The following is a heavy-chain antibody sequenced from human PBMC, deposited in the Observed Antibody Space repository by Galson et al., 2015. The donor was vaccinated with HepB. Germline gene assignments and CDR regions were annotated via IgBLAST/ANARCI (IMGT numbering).Heavy chain of an antibody. J-gene: IGHJ4*02. D-gene: IGHD5-12*01. CDR3: ARESSGYAIFDY. CDR2: IYSGGST. Sequence: SLRLSCAASGFTVSSNYMSWVRQAPGKGLEWVSVIYSGGSTYYVDSVKGRFTISRDNSKTTLYLQMNGLRAEDTAVYYCARESSGYAIFDYWGQGTLVTVSS. V-gene: IGHV3-53*01. CDR1: GFTVSSNY.